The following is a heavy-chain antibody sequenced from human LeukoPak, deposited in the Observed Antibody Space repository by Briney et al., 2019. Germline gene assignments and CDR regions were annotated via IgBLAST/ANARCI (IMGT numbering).Heavy chain of an antibody. CDR3: ARREDYGDYITDY. Sequence: GASVKVSCKASGGTFSSYAISWVRQAPGQGLEWMGGIIPIFGTANYAQKFQGRVTITADESTSTAYMELSSLRSDDTAVYYCARREDYGDYITDYWGQGTLVTVSS. V-gene: IGHV1-69*13. J-gene: IGHJ4*02. D-gene: IGHD4-17*01. CDR1: GGTFSSYA. CDR2: IIPIFGTA.